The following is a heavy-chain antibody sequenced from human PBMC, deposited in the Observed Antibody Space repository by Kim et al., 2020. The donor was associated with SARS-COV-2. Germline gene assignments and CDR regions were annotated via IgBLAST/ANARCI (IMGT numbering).Heavy chain of an antibody. V-gene: IGHV3-23*01. CDR2: ISGSGGST. CDR3: AKSSSGWPDYYYYGMDV. Sequence: GGSLRLSCAASGFTFSSYAMSWVRQAPGKGVEWVSAISGSGGSTYYADSVKGRFTISRDNSKNTLYLQMNSLRAEDTAVYYCAKSSSGWPDYYYYGMDVWGQGTTVTVSS. CDR1: GFTFSSYA. J-gene: IGHJ6*02. D-gene: IGHD6-19*01.